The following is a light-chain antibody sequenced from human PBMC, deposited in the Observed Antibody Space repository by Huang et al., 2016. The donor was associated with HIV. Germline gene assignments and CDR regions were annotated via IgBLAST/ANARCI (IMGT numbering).Light chain of an antibody. CDR3: LQHNDFPLT. Sequence: DIQMTQSPSAMSASIGDRVIIACRASQDITNYLSWFQQKPGKVHKRLIYAASNLEGGFPSRFSGSGSGTEFTLTISSLQPEDSATYYCLQHNDFPLTFGGGTRVEI. CDR1: QDITNY. J-gene: IGKJ4*01. CDR2: AAS. V-gene: IGKV1-17*03.